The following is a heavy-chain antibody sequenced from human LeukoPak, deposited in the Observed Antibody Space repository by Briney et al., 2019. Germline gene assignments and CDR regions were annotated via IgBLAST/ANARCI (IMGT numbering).Heavy chain of an antibody. Sequence: SVKVSCKASGGTFSSYDISWVRQAPGQGLEWMGGITPMFGTPNYAQKFQGRVTITADESTSTVYMELSSLRSEDTAVYYCARDMFWDFGVVIPTHYYYYYGMDVWGQGTTVTVSS. D-gene: IGHD3-3*01. CDR1: GGTFSSYD. J-gene: IGHJ6*02. CDR3: ARDMFWDFGVVIPTHYYYYYGMDV. V-gene: IGHV1-69*13. CDR2: ITPMFGTP.